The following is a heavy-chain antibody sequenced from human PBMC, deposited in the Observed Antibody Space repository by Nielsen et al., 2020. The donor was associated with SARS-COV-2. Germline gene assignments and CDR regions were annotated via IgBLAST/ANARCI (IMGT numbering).Heavy chain of an antibody. CDR3: AKDIEQWLLVDGYRRFDP. CDR1: GFTFADYA. Sequence: SLKISCAASGFTFADYAMHWVLQAPGKGLEWVSGISWNSGSIGYADSVKGRFTISRDNAKNSLYLQMNSLRAEDTALYYCAKDIEQWLLVDGYRRFDPWGQGTLVTVSA. D-gene: IGHD6-19*01. V-gene: IGHV3-9*01. CDR2: ISWNSGSI. J-gene: IGHJ5*02.